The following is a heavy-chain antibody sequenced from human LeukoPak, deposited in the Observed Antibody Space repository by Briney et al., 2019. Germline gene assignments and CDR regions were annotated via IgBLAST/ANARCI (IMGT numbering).Heavy chain of an antibody. J-gene: IGHJ6*03. CDR3: ARCPPTETFYTYYYYYMDV. V-gene: IGHV4-4*02. CDR1: GGSISSSNW. CDR2: ISHGGRP. D-gene: IGHD4-17*01. Sequence: PSGTLSLTCAVSGGSISSSNWWSWVRQPPGKGLEWIGEISHGGRPNYNPSLKTRVTISKDTSKNQFSLTLDSVTAADTAVYFCARCPPTETFYTYYYYYMDVWGQGTTVTVSS.